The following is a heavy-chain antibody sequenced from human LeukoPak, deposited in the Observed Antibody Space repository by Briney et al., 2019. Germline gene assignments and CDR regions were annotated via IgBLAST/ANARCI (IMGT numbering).Heavy chain of an antibody. CDR1: GFTFNNYG. V-gene: IGHV3-74*01. J-gene: IGHJ3*02. Sequence: GGTLRLSCAASGFTFNNYGMSWVRQAPGKGLVWVSRINSDGSSTSYADSVKGRFTISRDNAKNTLYLQMNSLRAEDTAVYYCARPKLERRVNDAFDIWGQGTMVTVSS. CDR2: INSDGSST. CDR3: ARPKLERRVNDAFDI. D-gene: IGHD1-1*01.